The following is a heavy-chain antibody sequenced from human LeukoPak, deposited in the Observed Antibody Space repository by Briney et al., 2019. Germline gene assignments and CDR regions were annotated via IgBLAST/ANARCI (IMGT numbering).Heavy chain of an antibody. Sequence: PSETLSLTCTVSGGSISSSSYYWGWIRHPPGKGLEWIGSIYYSGSIYYNPSLKSRVTISVDTSKNQFSLKLSSVTAADTAVYYCARQTQFRSERWLQFFDYWGQGTLVTVSS. V-gene: IGHV4-39*01. J-gene: IGHJ4*02. CDR2: IYYSGSI. D-gene: IGHD5-24*01. CDR1: GGSISSSSYY. CDR3: ARQTQFRSERWLQFFDY.